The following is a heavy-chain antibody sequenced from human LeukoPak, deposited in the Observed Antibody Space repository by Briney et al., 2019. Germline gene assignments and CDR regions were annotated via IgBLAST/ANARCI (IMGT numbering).Heavy chain of an antibody. CDR2: IYNSGST. Sequence: SETLSLTCIVSGWSISSYYCSWIRQPPGKGLEWIVYIYNSGSTNYNSSLKSRVTISADTSKNQFPLKLSSVTAADTAVYYCARARGATIFQSAFDIWGQGTMVTVSS. D-gene: IGHD5-24*01. V-gene: IGHV4-59*01. CDR3: ARARGATIFQSAFDI. J-gene: IGHJ3*02. CDR1: GWSISSYY.